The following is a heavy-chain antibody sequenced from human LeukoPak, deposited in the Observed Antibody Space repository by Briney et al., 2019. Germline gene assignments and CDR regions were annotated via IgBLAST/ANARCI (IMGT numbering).Heavy chain of an antibody. J-gene: IGHJ6*03. V-gene: IGHV3-7*01. D-gene: IGHD3-10*01. Sequence: GGSLRLSCAASGFTFSDYYMSWIRQAPGKGLEWVANIKQDGSEKYYVDSVKGRFTISRDNAKNTLYLQMNSLRAEDTAVYYCAKVGSGSYPDYYYYYYYMEVWGRGTTVTISS. CDR1: GFTFSDYY. CDR3: AKVGSGSYPDYYYYYYYMEV. CDR2: IKQDGSEK.